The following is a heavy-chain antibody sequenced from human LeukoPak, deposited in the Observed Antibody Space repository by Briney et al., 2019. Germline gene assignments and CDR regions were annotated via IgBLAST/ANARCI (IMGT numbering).Heavy chain of an antibody. D-gene: IGHD2-2*01. CDR2: IRGSGGTT. CDR3: AKEPREYCSSTSCPNWLDP. V-gene: IGHV3-23*01. Sequence: GGSLRLSCAASGFTFSTYAMSWVRQAPGKGLEWVSAIRGSGGTTYYADSVKGRFTISRDNSKNTLYLQMNSLRADDTAVYYCAKEPREYCSSTSCPNWLDPWGQGTLVTVSS. J-gene: IGHJ5*02. CDR1: GFTFSTYA.